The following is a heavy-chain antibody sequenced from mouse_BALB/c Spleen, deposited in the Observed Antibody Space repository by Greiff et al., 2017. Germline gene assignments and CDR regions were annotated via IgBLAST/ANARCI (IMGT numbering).Heavy chain of an antibody. D-gene: IGHD2-4*01. CDR3: ARNEGLRRGYAMDV. CDR2: IWSGGST. J-gene: IGHJ4*01. Sequence: VKLVESGPGLVQPSQSLSITCTVSGFSLTSYGVHWVRQSPGKGLEWLGVIWSGGSTDYNAAFISRLSISKDNSKSQVFFKMNSLQADDTAIYYCARNEGLRRGYAMDVWGQGTSVTVAS. CDR1: GFSLTSYG. V-gene: IGHV2-4-1*01.